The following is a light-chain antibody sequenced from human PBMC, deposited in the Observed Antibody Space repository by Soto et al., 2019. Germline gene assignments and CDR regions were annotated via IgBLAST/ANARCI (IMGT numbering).Light chain of an antibody. CDR3: QQYNNWPRT. Sequence: EIVMTQSPATLSVSPGERAPLSCRASQSVRSDLVWYPQKPCQAPRLLIYGASTRATAIPARYSGSGSGTEFNLTISSLQSEDFAVYYCQQYNNWPRTFGEGTKVEIK. CDR2: GAS. V-gene: IGKV3-15*01. J-gene: IGKJ1*01. CDR1: QSVRSD.